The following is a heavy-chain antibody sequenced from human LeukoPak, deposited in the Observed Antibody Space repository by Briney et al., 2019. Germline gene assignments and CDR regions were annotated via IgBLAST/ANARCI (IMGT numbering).Heavy chain of an antibody. D-gene: IGHD2-21*01. CDR2: IRPDGSTS. J-gene: IGHJ4*02. V-gene: IGHV3-74*01. CDR1: GLTFSTYL. Sequence: PGGALRDSCAASGLTFSTYLRHWVGQIAGEGLGWVSRIRPDGSTSAFPDSLRGRFTISRQNARNTLYLQLTSPGAEDKPIFYLGRVSSLWVCDYGGKGTVVRLS. CDR3: GRVSSLWVCDY.